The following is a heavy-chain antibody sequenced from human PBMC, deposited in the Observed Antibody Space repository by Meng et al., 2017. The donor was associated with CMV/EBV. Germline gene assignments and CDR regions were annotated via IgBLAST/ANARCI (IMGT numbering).Heavy chain of an antibody. V-gene: IGHV3-20*04. CDR2: INWNGGST. J-gene: IGHJ6*02. CDR3: AREKDGYNPYYYGMDV. Sequence: GESLKISCAASGFTFDDYGMSWVRQAPGKGLEWVSGINWNGGSTGYADSVKGRFTISRDNAKNSLYLQMNSLRAEDTAVYYCAREKDGYNPYYYGMDVWGQGTTVTVSS. D-gene: IGHD5-24*01. CDR1: GFTFDDYG.